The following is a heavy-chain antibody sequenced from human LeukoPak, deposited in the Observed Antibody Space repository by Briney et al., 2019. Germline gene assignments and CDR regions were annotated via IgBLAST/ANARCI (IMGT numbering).Heavy chain of an antibody. V-gene: IGHV4-30-2*01. CDR1: GGSISSGGYS. D-gene: IGHD3-10*01. J-gene: IGHJ5*02. CDR2: IYHSGST. Sequence: SQTLSLTCAASGGSISSGGYSWSWIRQPPGKGLECIGYIYHSGSTYYNPSLKSRVTISVDRSKNQFSLKLSSVTAADTAVYYCARVLLWFGETRYNWFDPWGQGTLVTVSS. CDR3: ARVLLWFGETRYNWFDP.